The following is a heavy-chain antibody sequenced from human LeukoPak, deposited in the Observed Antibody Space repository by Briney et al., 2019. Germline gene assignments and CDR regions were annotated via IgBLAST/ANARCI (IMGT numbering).Heavy chain of an antibody. D-gene: IGHD3-3*02. Sequence: SVKVSCKASGGSFSDYPINWVRQAPGQGLEWLGGIIPKYGASNYAQAFQGRVTITADESTNTVYMEMSGLRPDDTAVYYCVRPDRIFGVPAAFDAWGQGTLVAVSS. J-gene: IGHJ3*01. CDR2: IIPKYGAS. CDR3: VRPDRIFGVPAAFDA. V-gene: IGHV1-69*13. CDR1: GGSFSDYP.